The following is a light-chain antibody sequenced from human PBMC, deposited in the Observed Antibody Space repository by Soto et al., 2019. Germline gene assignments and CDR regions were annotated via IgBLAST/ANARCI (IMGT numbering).Light chain of an antibody. CDR1: SRDVGAYNY. CDR3: TSWTTSTTMK. V-gene: IGLV2-14*01. Sequence: QSVMTQPASVSGSPGQSNTISCTGTSRDVGAYNYVSWYQQHPGKAPKLMIYDVNIRPSGVSNRFSGSKSGNTASLTISGLQAEDEADYYCTSWTTSTTMKFGGGTKVTVL. J-gene: IGLJ2*01. CDR2: DVN.